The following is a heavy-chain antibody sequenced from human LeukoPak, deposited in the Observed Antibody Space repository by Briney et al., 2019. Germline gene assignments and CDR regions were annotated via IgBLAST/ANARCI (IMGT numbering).Heavy chain of an antibody. V-gene: IGHV3-9*01. CDR1: GFTFDDYA. CDR2: ISWNSGSI. J-gene: IGHJ6*02. Sequence: GRSLRLSCAASGFTFDDYAMHWIRQAPGKGLEWVSGISWNSGSIGYADSVEGRFTISRDNAKNSLYLQMNSLRAEDTALYYCAKASHGMDVWGQGTTVTVSS. CDR3: AKASHGMDV.